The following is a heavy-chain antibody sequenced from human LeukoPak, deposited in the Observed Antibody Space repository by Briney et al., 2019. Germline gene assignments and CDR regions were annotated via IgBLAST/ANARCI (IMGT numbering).Heavy chain of an antibody. V-gene: IGHV4-34*01. CDR2: INHSGST. CDR3: ARLWIQLWLPNWFDP. CDR1: GGSFSDYY. D-gene: IGHD5-18*01. Sequence: SETLSLTCAVYGGSFSDYYWSWFRQPPGKGLEWIGEINHSGSTKYNPSLKSRATISIDRSKNQFSLKLSSVTAADTAVYYCARLWIQLWLPNWFDPWGQGTLVTVSS. J-gene: IGHJ5*02.